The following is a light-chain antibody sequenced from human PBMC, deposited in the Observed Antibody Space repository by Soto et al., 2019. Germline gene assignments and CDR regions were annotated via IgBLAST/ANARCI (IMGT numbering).Light chain of an antibody. CDR2: DTS. CDR3: QQRHHWPIT. Sequence: ESVLTQSPATLSLSPGERDTLSCRTSQTIRGLLNWYKQRPGRAPRLLIYDTSNRATDIPARFSGSGSGTDFILTIRSLDPEDFGVYFCQQRHHWPITFGQGTRLDIK. CDR1: QTIRGL. J-gene: IGKJ5*01. V-gene: IGKV3-11*01.